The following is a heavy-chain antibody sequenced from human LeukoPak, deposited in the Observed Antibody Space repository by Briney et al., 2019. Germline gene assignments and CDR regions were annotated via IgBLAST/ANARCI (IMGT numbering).Heavy chain of an antibody. CDR3: ASEQWY. CDR2: ISSSGSTK. J-gene: IGHJ4*02. D-gene: IGHD2-8*01. V-gene: IGHV3-48*03. CDR1: GFTFSSYE. Sequence: GGSLRLSCASSGFTFSSYEMNWVRQAPGKGLEWVSYISSSGSTKYYADSVKGRFTISRDNSENMLYLQMNSLRPEDTAVYYCASEQWYWGQGTLVTVSS.